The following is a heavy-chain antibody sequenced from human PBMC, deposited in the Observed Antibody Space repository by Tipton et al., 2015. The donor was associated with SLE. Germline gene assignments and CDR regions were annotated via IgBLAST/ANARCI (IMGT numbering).Heavy chain of an antibody. J-gene: IGHJ4*02. V-gene: IGHV4-59*01. CDR2: IYHSGST. D-gene: IGHD1-1*01. CDR3: ARGDPQGLEPFDY. CDR1: GGSMSTYY. Sequence: TLSLTCAVYGGSMSTYYWSWIRQPPGKGLEWIGYIYHSGSTNYNPSLRSRVTISVDTSKNQLSLQLSSVTTADTAVYYCARGDPQGLEPFDYWGQGTLVTVSS.